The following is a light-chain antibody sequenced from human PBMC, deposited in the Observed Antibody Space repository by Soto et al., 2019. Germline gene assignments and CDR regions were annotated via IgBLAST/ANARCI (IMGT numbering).Light chain of an antibody. Sequence: DIQMTQSQSSVSASVGDRVTITCRASQDVSNWLAWYQQKPGKAPNLLIYAASTLQSGVPSRFSGSGSGTDFTLTISSLQPEDFATYYGQQANSFPLTFGQGTRLESK. CDR3: QQANSFPLT. CDR2: AAS. J-gene: IGKJ5*01. V-gene: IGKV1-12*01. CDR1: QDVSNW.